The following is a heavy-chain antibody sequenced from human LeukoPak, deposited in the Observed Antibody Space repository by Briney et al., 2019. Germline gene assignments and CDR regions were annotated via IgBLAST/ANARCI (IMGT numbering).Heavy chain of an antibody. V-gene: IGHV3-21*01. CDR2: ISSSSSYI. Sequence: GWSLRLSCAASGFTFSSYSMNWVRQAPGKGLEWVSSISSSSSYIYYADSVKGRFTISRDNAKNSLYLQMNSLRAEDTAVYYCAREEDYDILTGYLDAFDIWGQGTMVTVSS. D-gene: IGHD3-9*01. CDR3: AREEDYDILTGYLDAFDI. CDR1: GFTFSSYS. J-gene: IGHJ3*02.